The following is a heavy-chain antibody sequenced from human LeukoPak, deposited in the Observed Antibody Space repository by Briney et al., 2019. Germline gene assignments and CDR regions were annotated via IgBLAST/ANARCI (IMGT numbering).Heavy chain of an antibody. V-gene: IGHV3-23*01. Sequence: GGSLRLSCAASGFTFSNYGMSWVRQAPGEGLEGVSVIRGSGGSTHYAASVKGRFTISRDNSKNTLYLHMNSLRAEDTAVYYCATNPGYSSDWPGDYWGQGRLVTVSS. CDR1: GFTFSNYG. J-gene: IGHJ4*02. CDR3: ATNPGYSSDWPGDY. D-gene: IGHD6-19*01. CDR2: IRGSGGST.